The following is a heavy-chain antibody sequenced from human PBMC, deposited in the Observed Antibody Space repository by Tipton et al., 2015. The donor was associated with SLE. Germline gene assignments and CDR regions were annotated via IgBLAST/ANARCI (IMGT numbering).Heavy chain of an antibody. CDR2: IYYSGST. CDR3: ARNLGPEWMATKRGYFDL. Sequence: TLSLTCTVSGGSISSGDYYWSWIRQSPGKGLEWIGYIYYSGSTYYNPSLKSRVTISVDTSKNQFSLKLSSVTAADTAVYYCARNLGPEWMATKRGYFDLWGRGTLVSVSS. J-gene: IGHJ2*01. CDR1: GGSISSGDYY. D-gene: IGHD5-24*01. V-gene: IGHV4-30-4*08.